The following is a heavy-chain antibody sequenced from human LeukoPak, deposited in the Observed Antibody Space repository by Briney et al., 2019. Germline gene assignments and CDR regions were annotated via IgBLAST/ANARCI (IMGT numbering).Heavy chain of an antibody. Sequence: GASVKVSFKASGFPFPSYDINWVRPATGQGLEWMGWMNPNSGNTGYAQKFQGRVTMTRNTSISTAYMELSSLRSEDTAVYYCARGRSSGLDYWGQGTLVTVSS. J-gene: IGHJ4*02. CDR3: ARGRSSGLDY. CDR1: GFPFPSYD. V-gene: IGHV1-8*01. CDR2: MNPNSGNT. D-gene: IGHD6-19*01.